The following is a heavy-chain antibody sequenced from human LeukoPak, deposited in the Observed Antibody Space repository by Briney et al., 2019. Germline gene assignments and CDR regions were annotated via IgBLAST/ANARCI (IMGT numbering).Heavy chain of an antibody. CDR2: IRYDGTNK. CDR3: ARVWSGLEIFSSDYYYYMDV. Sequence: PGGSLRLSCAASGFTFSNYGMHWVRQAPGKGLEWVTFIRYDGTNKYYANSVKGRFTISRDNSKNTLYLQMDSLRPEDTAVYFCARVWSGLEIFSSDYYYYMDVWGKGTTVTVSS. CDR1: GFTFSNYG. D-gene: IGHD3-3*01. J-gene: IGHJ6*03. V-gene: IGHV3-30*02.